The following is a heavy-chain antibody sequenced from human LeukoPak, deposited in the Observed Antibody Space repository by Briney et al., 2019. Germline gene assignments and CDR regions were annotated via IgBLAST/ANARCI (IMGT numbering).Heavy chain of an antibody. V-gene: IGHV1-18*01. J-gene: IGHJ4*02. Sequence: ASVKVSCKASGYTFTSYAIIWVRQAPGQGLEWMGWISGYNGNTKSSQSLQGRVIMTTDTSTRTAYMELRSLRPDDTAVYYCARSPAWGYSSGLKLYYFDYWGQGTLVTVSS. CDR1: GYTFTSYA. D-gene: IGHD6-19*01. CDR3: ARSPAWGYSSGLKLYYFDY. CDR2: ISGYNGNT.